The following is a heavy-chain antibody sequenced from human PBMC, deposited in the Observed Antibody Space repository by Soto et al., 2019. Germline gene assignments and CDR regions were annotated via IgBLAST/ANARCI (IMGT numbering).Heavy chain of an antibody. CDR2: IYHSGST. CDR1: GYSISSGYY. V-gene: IGHV4-38-2*01. Sequence: PSETLSLTCAVSGYSISSGYYWGWIRQPPGKWLEWIGSIYHSGSTYYNPSLKSRVTISVDTSKNQFSLKLGSVTAADTAVYYCAGVYSGSYCDYWGQGTLVTVSS. D-gene: IGHD1-26*01. CDR3: AGVYSGSYCDY. J-gene: IGHJ4*02.